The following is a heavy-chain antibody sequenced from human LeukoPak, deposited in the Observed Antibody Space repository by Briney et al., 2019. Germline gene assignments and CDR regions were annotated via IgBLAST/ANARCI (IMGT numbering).Heavy chain of an antibody. Sequence: GGSLRLSCTASGFTFSSYAMSWVRQVPGKGLEWVSAISGSGGSTYYADSVKGRFTISRDNSKNTLYLQMNSLRAEDTAVYYCAKDAVGYCSSTSCYDSYTSYFDYWGQGTLVTVSS. CDR2: ISGSGGST. J-gene: IGHJ4*02. D-gene: IGHD2-2*01. CDR3: AKDAVGYCSSTSCYDSYTSYFDY. V-gene: IGHV3-23*01. CDR1: GFTFSSYA.